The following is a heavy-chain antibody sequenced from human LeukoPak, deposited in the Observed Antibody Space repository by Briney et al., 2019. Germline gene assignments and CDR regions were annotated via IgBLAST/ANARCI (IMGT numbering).Heavy chain of an antibody. CDR1: GFTFSSYA. CDR3: AKEWRSYYDSSGPDHYFDY. V-gene: IGHV3-30-3*01. Sequence: PGGSLRLSCAASGFTFSSYAMHWVRQAPGKGLEWVAVISYDGSNKFYADSVKGRFTISRDNSKNTLYLQMNSLRAEDTAVYYCAKEWRSYYDSSGPDHYFDYWGQGTLVTVSS. J-gene: IGHJ4*02. D-gene: IGHD3-22*01. CDR2: ISYDGSNK.